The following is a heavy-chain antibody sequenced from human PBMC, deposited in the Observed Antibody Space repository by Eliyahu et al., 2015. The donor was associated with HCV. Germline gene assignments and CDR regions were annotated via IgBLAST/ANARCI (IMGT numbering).Heavy chain of an antibody. CDR3: AHSPRPRITTPGHYFEH. J-gene: IGHJ4*02. D-gene: IGHD1/OR15-1a*01. V-gene: IGHV2-5*01. Sequence: QITLKESGPTLVXPTQTLTLTCTFSGFSFRISGVGVGWIRQPPGEALEWLALIFWNDDKIYSPSLENRLTITKHIAANQVFLTLTNLDPADKGTYYCAHSPRPRITTPGHYFEHWGQGTPVTFSS. CDR2: IFWNDDK. CDR1: GFSFRISGVG.